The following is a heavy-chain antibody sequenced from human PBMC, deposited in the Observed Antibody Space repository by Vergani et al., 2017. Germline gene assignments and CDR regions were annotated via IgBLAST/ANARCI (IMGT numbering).Heavy chain of an antibody. CDR1: GSPFIQSP. CDR2: INPNTGRA. J-gene: IGHJ6*02. Sequence: QLHLVQPGSEVKKPGASVKVSCKTSGSPFIQSPTHWLRQAPAQGLEWMGWINPNTGRATYAQDFTGRFVLSLETSVSTAFLQIYSLKSDDTAEYFCATEGFYDSMRGTYRPPSYYGMGVWVQGTKVTVAS. CDR3: ATEGFYDSMRGTYRPPSYYGMGV. V-gene: IGHV7-4-1*01. D-gene: IGHD3-16*02.